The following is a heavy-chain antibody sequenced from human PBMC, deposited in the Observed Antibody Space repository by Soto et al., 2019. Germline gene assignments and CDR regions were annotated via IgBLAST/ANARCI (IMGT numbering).Heavy chain of an antibody. V-gene: IGHV4-31*03. Sequence: QVQLQESGPGLVKPSQTLSLTCTVSGDSISSGAYYWSWIRQHPGKGLEWIGYIPYSGRTYYNPSLKSRLTISLGRSENQFSLKLTSVTAADTAMYDCARARQYHDCEFDPWGQGTLVTVSS. CDR2: IPYSGRT. J-gene: IGHJ5*02. D-gene: IGHD3-22*01. CDR3: ARARQYHDCEFDP. CDR1: GDSISSGAYY.